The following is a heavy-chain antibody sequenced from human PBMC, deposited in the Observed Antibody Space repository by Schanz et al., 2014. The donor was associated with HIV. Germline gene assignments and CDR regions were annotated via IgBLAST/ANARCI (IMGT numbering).Heavy chain of an antibody. Sequence: EVQLVESGGGLVQPGRSLRLSCAASGFAFSDYAMNWVRQAPGEGLEWVSSITDDGGRTDYADSVKGRFIISRDNSKNTLYLQMSDLKDEDTAVYYCAKDLRHTSGPFDYRGQGTLVTVSS. CDR1: GFAFSDYA. V-gene: IGHV3-23*04. CDR3: AKDLRHTSGPFDY. D-gene: IGHD6-19*01. J-gene: IGHJ4*02. CDR2: ITDDGGRT.